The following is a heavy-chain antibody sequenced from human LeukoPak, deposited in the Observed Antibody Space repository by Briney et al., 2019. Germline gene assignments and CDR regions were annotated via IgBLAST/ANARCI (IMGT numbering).Heavy chain of an antibody. J-gene: IGHJ5*02. V-gene: IGHV4-61*01. D-gene: IGHD1-26*01. Sequence: SETLSLTCTVSGGSVSSGSYYWSWIRQPPGTGLEWIGYIYYSGSTNYNPSLKSRVTISVDTSKNQFSLKLSSVTAADTAVYYCARESVGATSWGNWFDPWGQGTLVTVSS. CDR1: GGSVSSGSYY. CDR3: ARESVGATSWGNWFDP. CDR2: IYYSGST.